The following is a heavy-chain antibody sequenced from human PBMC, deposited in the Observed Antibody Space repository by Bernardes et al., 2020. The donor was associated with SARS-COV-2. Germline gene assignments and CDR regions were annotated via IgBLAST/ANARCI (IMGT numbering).Heavy chain of an antibody. J-gene: IGHJ3*02. CDR2: IYPKSGDT. Sequence: ASVKVSCKASGYTFTDYYIHWVRQAPGQGLEWMGWIYPKSGDTNYAQKFQGRVTMTRDTSISTAYMDLSRLRSDDTAMYYCESVTWSQYDDFDKWGQGTLVTVSS. D-gene: IGHD3-3*01. CDR1: GYTFTDYY. CDR3: ESVTWSQYDDFDK. V-gene: IGHV1-2*02.